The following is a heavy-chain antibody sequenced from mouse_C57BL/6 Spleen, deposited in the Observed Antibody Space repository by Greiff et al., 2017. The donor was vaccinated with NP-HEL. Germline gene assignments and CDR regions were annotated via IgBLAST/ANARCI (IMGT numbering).Heavy chain of an antibody. CDR3: TRAGHDYGGFAY. D-gene: IGHD2-4*01. Sequence: EVHLVESGEGLVKPGGSLKLSCAASGFTFSSYAMSWVRQTPEKRLEWVAYISSGGDYIYYADTVKGRFTISRDNARNTLYLQMSSLKSEDTAMYYCTRAGHDYGGFAYWGQGTLVTVSA. CDR2: ISSGGDYI. CDR1: GFTFSSYA. V-gene: IGHV5-9-1*02. J-gene: IGHJ3*01.